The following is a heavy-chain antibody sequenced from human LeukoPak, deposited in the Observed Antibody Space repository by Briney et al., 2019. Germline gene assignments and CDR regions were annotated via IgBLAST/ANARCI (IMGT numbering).Heavy chain of an antibody. CDR1: GFTFSSYS. CDR2: ISTSSSYI. Sequence: PGGSLRLSCAASGFTFSSYSMNWVRQAPGKGLEWVSSISTSSSYIYYADSVKGRFTISRDNAKNSLYLQMNSLRAEDTAVYYCARDQEGYDGSGYYYEPYYFDYWGQGTLVTVSS. V-gene: IGHV3-21*01. D-gene: IGHD3-22*01. J-gene: IGHJ4*02. CDR3: ARDQEGYDGSGYYYEPYYFDY.